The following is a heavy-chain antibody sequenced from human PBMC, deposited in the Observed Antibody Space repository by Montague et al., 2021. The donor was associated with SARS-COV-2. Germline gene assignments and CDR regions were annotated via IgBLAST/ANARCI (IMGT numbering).Heavy chain of an antibody. Sequence: SLRLSCAASGFTFSNIWMSWVRQAPGKGLEWVANIKPDESEKNYVDSVKGRFSISRDNAKNSLYLQMDNLRAEDTAIYYCAKNGGAHGLDVWGQGTSVNVSS. CDR3: AKNGGAHGLDV. J-gene: IGHJ6*02. D-gene: IGHD4-23*01. CDR1: GFTFSNIW. V-gene: IGHV3-7*01. CDR2: IKPDESEK.